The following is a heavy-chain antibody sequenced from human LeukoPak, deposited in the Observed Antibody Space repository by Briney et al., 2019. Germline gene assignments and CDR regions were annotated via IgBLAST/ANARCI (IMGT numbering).Heavy chain of an antibody. Sequence: GGSLRLSCAASGFTFSSYSMNWVRQAPGKGLEWVSFISTSSSYIYYADSLKGRFTISRDNAKKSLYLQINSLRAEDTAVYYCAKGSKLVVITRDHYMAVWGKGTTVTISS. V-gene: IGHV3-21*01. CDR1: GFTFSSYS. J-gene: IGHJ6*03. D-gene: IGHD3-22*01. CDR2: ISTSSSYI. CDR3: AKGSKLVVITRDHYMAV.